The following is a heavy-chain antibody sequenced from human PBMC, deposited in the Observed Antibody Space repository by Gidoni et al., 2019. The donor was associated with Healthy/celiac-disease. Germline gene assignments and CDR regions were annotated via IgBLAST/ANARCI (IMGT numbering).Heavy chain of an antibody. Sequence: EVQLVESGGVVVQPGGSLRLSCAASGFTFDDYTIHWVRQAPGKGLEWVSLIIWDGGSTYYADSLKGRFTISRDNSKNSLYLQMNSLRTEDTALYYCAKPDAEYNWNDGGYFDYWGQGTLVTVSS. CDR2: IIWDGGST. J-gene: IGHJ4*02. CDR1: GFTFDDYT. CDR3: AKPDAEYNWNDGGYFDY. V-gene: IGHV3-43*01. D-gene: IGHD1-1*01.